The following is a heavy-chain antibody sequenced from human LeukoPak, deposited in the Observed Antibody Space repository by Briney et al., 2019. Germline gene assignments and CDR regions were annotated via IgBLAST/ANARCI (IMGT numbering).Heavy chain of an antibody. CDR1: GFTFRGYS. Sequence: GGSLRLSCAASGFTFRGYSMNWVRQAPGKGLEWVSYVSGTSTTIYYADSVKGRFTISRDNAKNSLYLQMNSLRDEDTAVYYCARELGDYWGQGTLVTVSS. J-gene: IGHJ4*02. D-gene: IGHD7-27*01. CDR2: VSGTSTTI. V-gene: IGHV3-48*02. CDR3: ARELGDY.